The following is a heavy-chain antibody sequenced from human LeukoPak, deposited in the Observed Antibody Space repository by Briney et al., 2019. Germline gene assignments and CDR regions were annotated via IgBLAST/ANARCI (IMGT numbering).Heavy chain of an antibody. Sequence: GGSLRLSCAASGFTFSSYWMHWVRQAPGKGLVWVSRINSDGSSTSYADSVKGRFTISRDNAKNTLYLQMNSLRAEDTAVYYCARGLFGGPKSTTFDYWGQGTLVTVSS. CDR2: INSDGSST. V-gene: IGHV3-74*01. CDR1: GFTFSSYW. CDR3: ARGLFGGPKSTTFDY. J-gene: IGHJ4*02. D-gene: IGHD2-21*01.